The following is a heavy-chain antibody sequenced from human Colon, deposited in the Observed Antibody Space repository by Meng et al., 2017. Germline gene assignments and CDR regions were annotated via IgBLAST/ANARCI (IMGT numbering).Heavy chain of an antibody. V-gene: IGHV4-61*01. CDR2: ISNSGST. CDR1: GVPVSSGNYC. D-gene: IGHD3-10*01. J-gene: IGHJ4*02. Sequence: QESSPGRVSPSEPRSITCTGSGVPVSSGNYCWSWIRQPPGKGLEWIGYISNSGSTHYNPSLKSQVTMSLDTSKNQFSLKLSSLTAADTAVYYCARDDTGRLDYWGQGTLVTVSS. CDR3: ARDDTGRLDY.